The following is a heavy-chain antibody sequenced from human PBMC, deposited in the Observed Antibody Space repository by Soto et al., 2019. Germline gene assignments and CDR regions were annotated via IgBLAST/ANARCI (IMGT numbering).Heavy chain of an antibody. CDR3: AKDKGRSGWYSHYFDY. J-gene: IGHJ4*02. V-gene: IGHV3-30*18. Sequence: GGSLRLSCAASGFTFSSYGMYWVRQAPGKGLEWVAVISYDGSNKYYADSVKGRFTISRDNSKNTLYLQMNSLRAEDTAVYYCAKDKGRSGWYSHYFDYWGQGTLVTVSS. CDR2: ISYDGSNK. CDR1: GFTFSSYG. D-gene: IGHD6-19*01.